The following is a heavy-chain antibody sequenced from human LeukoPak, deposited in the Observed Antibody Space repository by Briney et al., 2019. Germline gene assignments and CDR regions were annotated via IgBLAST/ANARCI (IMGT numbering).Heavy chain of an antibody. CDR2: INPNSGGT. D-gene: IGHD2-15*01. J-gene: IGHJ3*02. V-gene: IGHV1-2*02. CDR1: GYTFTGYY. CDR3: AGGGVSDIVAVVAAWTYAFDI. Sequence: ASVKVSCKASGYTFTGYYMHWVRQAPGQGLEWMGWINPNSGGTNYAQKFQGRVTMTRDTSISTAYMELSRLRSDDTAVCCCAGGGVSDIVAVVAAWTYAFDIWGQGTMVTVSS.